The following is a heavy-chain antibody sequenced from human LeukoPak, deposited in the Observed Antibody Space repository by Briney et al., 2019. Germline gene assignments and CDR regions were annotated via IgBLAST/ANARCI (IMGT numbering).Heavy chain of an antibody. Sequence: GASVKVSCKASGYTFSGYYIFWVRRAPGQGLEWMGWINPNSGGTNYAQELQGRVTMTRDTSITTAYMELSTLRSDDTAVYYCALIGDHAWFDPWGQGTLVTVSS. CDR1: GYTFSGYY. D-gene: IGHD3-10*01. V-gene: IGHV1-2*02. J-gene: IGHJ5*02. CDR3: ALIGDHAWFDP. CDR2: INPNSGGT.